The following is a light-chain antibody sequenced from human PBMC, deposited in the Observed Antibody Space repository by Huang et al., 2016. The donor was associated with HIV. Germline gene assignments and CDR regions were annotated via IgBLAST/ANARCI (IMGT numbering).Light chain of an antibody. Sequence: ETVLTQSPATLSLSPGERATLSCRASQSVNSYLAWYQQKPGQTPRLLIYDASNRATGIPARCSGSGSGTDFTLTISSLEPEDFVVYYCQQRKYWPPITFGQGTRLEIK. CDR2: DAS. CDR3: QQRKYWPPIT. J-gene: IGKJ5*01. V-gene: IGKV3-11*01. CDR1: QSVNSY.